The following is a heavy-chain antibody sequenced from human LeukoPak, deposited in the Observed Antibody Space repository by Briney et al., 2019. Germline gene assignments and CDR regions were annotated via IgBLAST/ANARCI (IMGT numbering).Heavy chain of an antibody. D-gene: IGHD3-10*01. V-gene: IGHV4-4*02. CDR3: ARRGPFYGSGSNDY. J-gene: IGHJ4*02. CDR2: IYHSGST. CDR1: GGSISSSNW. Sequence: SETLSLTCTVSGGSISSSNWWSWVRQPPGKGLEWIGEIYHSGSTNYNPSLKSRVTISVDKSKNQFSLKLSSVTAADTAVYYCARRGPFYGSGSNDYWGQGTLVTVSS.